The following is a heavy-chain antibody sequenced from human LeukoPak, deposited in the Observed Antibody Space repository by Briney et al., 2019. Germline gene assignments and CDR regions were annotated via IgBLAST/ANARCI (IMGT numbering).Heavy chain of an antibody. CDR2: IYYSGST. Sequence: SETLSLTCTVSGGSISSYYWSWIRQPPGKGLEWIGYIYYSGSTNYNPSLKSRVTISVDTSKNQFSLKLSSVTAADTAVYYCARDGAAAGVFDYWGQGTLVTVSS. CDR3: ARDGAAAGVFDY. J-gene: IGHJ4*02. V-gene: IGHV4-59*01. CDR1: GGSISSYY. D-gene: IGHD6-13*01.